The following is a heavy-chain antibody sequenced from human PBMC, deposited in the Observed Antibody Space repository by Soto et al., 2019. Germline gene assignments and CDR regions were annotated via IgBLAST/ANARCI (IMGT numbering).Heavy chain of an antibody. D-gene: IGHD3-9*01. CDR3: AKKMWGWGYDILGGDTSYAH. CDR2: IGNIGGQT. J-gene: IGHJ1*01. CDR1: GFTFENDA. V-gene: IGHV3-23*05. Sequence: GSLRLSCEVSGFTFENDALNWVRRAPGKGLEWVSSIGNIGGQTYYADSVKGRFTISRDMSKKTVHLRMNNLRADDTGVCFWAKKMWGWGYDILGGDTSYAHRGKGT.